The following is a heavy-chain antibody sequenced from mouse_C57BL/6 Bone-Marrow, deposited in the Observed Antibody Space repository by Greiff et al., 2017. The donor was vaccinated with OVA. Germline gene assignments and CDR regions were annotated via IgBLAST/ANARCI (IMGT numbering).Heavy chain of an antibody. CDR3: ARGGNYHY. J-gene: IGHJ2*01. V-gene: IGHV1-59*01. CDR1: GYTFTSYW. D-gene: IGHD2-1*01. CDR2: IDPSDSYT. Sequence: QVQLQQPGAELVRPGTSVKLSCKASGYTFTSYWMHWVKQRPGQGLEWIGVIDPSDSYTNYNQKFKGKATLTVDTSSSTAYMQLSSLPSEDSAVYYCARGGNYHYWGQGTTLTVSS.